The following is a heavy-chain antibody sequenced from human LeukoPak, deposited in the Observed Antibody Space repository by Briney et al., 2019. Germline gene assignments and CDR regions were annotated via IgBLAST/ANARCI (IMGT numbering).Heavy chain of an antibody. CDR2: INPNSGGT. CDR1: GYTFTGYY. CDR3: AREVGDPPLGFCVY. D-gene: IGHD3-16*01. J-gene: IGHJ4*02. Sequence: GASVKVSCKASGYTFTGYYVHWVGQAPGHGLEWRGWINPNSGGTNYAQKFQGRVTMTRDTSISTVYMELSRLRSDDTAVYYCAREVGDPPLGFCVYWGQGTLVTVSS. V-gene: IGHV1-2*02.